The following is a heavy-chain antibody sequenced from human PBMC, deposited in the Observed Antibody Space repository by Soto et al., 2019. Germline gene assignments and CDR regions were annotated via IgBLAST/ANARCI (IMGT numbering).Heavy chain of an antibody. Sequence: QVQLVQSGAEVKKPGSSVKVSCKASGGTFSSYTISWVRQAPGQGLEWMGRIIPILGIANYAQKFQGRVTITADKSTSTAYMELSSLRSEDTAVYYCARGGSGHSSPRSVGYHYGMDVWGQGTTVTVSS. CDR2: IIPILGIA. D-gene: IGHD6-13*01. V-gene: IGHV1-69*02. CDR3: ARGGSGHSSPRSVGYHYGMDV. CDR1: GGTFSSYT. J-gene: IGHJ6*02.